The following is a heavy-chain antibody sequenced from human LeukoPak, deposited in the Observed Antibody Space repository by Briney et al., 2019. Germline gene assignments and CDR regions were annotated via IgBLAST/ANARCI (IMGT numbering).Heavy chain of an antibody. CDR3: ARGPLLLWFGESHYYYGMDV. CDR1: GYTFTSYG. CDR2: ISAYNGNT. Sequence: ASVKVSCKASGYTFTSYGISWVRQAPGQGLEWMGWISAYNGNTNYAQKLQGRVTMTTDTSTSTAYMELRSLRSDDTAVYYCARGPLLLWFGESHYYYGMDVWGQGTTVTVSS. D-gene: IGHD3-10*01. J-gene: IGHJ6*02. V-gene: IGHV1-18*01.